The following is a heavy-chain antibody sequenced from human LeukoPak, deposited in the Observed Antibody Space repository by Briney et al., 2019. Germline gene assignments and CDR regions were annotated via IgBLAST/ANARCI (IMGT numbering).Heavy chain of an antibody. CDR3: ASGYYDSSGYSVIDY. D-gene: IGHD3-22*01. CDR2: IYSGGST. Sequence: GGSLRLSCAASGFTFSSNYMRWVRQAPGKGLEWVSLIYSGGSTYYSDSVKGRFTISRDISKNTLYLQMNSLRAEDTAVYYCASGYYDSSGYSVIDYWGQGTLVTVSS. CDR1: GFTFSSNY. V-gene: IGHV3-53*01. J-gene: IGHJ4*02.